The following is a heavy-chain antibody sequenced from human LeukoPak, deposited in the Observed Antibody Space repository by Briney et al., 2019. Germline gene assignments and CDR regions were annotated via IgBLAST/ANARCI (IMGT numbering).Heavy chain of an antibody. V-gene: IGHV4-4*09. J-gene: IGHJ4*02. D-gene: IGHD2-2*01. CDR1: GGSISSYY. CDR3: ARRVVVVPAAIFGEYYFDY. Sequence: PETLSLTCTVSGGSISSYYWSWIRQPPGKGLEWIGYIYTSGSTNYNPSLKSRVTISVDTSKNQFSLKLSSVTAADTAVYYCARRVVVVPAAIFGEYYFDYWGQGTLVTVSS. CDR2: IYTSGST.